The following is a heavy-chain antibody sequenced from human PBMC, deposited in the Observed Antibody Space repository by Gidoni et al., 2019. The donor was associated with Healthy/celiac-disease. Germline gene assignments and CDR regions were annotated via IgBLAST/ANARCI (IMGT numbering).Heavy chain of an antibody. CDR2: INAGNGNT. D-gene: IGHD6-6*01. J-gene: IGHJ6*02. Sequence: QVQIVQSGAEVKKPGASVKVSCKASGYTCTSYAMHWVRQAPGQRLEWMGLINAGNGNTKYSQKFQGRVTITRDTSASTAYMVLISLRSEDTAVYYCARGAARDYYYGMDVWGQAPTVTVSS. CDR3: ARGAARDYYYGMDV. V-gene: IGHV1-3*01. CDR1: GYTCTSYA.